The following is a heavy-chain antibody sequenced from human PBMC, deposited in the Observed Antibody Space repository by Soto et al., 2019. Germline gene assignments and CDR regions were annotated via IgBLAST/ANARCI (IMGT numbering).Heavy chain of an antibody. J-gene: IGHJ3*02. D-gene: IGHD4-17*01. Sequence: QVQLQESGPGLVKPSQTLYLTCTVSGGSISSGGYYWSWIRQHPGKGLVWIGYIYYSGSTYYNPSLKSRVTISVDTSKNQCSLKLSAVTAADTAVYYCARDLGLDYGGNTNAFDIWGQGTMVTVSS. CDR1: GGSISSGGYY. CDR2: IYYSGST. CDR3: ARDLGLDYGGNTNAFDI. V-gene: IGHV4-31*03.